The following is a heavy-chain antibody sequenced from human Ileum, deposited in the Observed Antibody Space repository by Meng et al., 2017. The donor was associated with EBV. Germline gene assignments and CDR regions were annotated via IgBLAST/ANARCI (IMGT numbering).Heavy chain of an antibody. CDR1: GFTISNAW. J-gene: IGHJ4*02. D-gene: IGHD2-21*01. CDR3: TKSACGGDCY. CDR2: IKSRSDGGTI. V-gene: IGHV3-15*01. Sequence: EXQLVEXXXGLVRPGXSLRLSCAASGFTISNAWMSWVRQAPGKGLECVGRIKSRSDGGTIDYAAPVKGRFTISRDDSKNTMYLQMNSLKPEDTAVYYCTKSACGGDCYWGQGTLVTVSS.